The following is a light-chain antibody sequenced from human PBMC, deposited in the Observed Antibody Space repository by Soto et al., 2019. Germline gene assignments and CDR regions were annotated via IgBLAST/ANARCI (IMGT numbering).Light chain of an antibody. V-gene: IGLV2-14*03. CDR3: TSYRRGPLYV. CDR2: DVT. CDR1: SADVGTSNF. Sequence: QSVLTQPASVSGSPGQSITISCTGISADVGTSNFVSWYQHHPGKAPRLIIYDVTDRPSGVSNRFSGSKSGDTASLTISGLQAEDEADYYRTSYRRGPLYVFGTGTKVTVL. J-gene: IGLJ1*01.